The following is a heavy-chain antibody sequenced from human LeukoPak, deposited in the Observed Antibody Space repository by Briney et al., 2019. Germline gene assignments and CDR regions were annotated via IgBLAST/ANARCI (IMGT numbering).Heavy chain of an antibody. CDR3: AKARYGGQQLVDFFDY. D-gene: IGHD6-13*01. CDR1: GFTFSSYA. CDR2: ISYDGSNT. V-gene: IGHV3-30-3*01. Sequence: PGRSLRLSCAASGFTFSSYAMHWVRQAPGKGLEWVAVISYDGSNTYYADSVKGRFTISRDNSKNTLYLQMNSLRAEDTAVYYCAKARYGGQQLVDFFDYWGQGTLVTVSS. J-gene: IGHJ4*02.